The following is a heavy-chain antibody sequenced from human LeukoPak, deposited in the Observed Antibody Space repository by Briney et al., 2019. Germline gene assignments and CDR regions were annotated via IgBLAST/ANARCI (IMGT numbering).Heavy chain of an antibody. CDR3: ARDSNPLYYMDV. V-gene: IGHV3-48*01. CDR1: GFTFSSYS. Sequence: GGSLRLSCAASGFTFSSYSMNWVRQAPGKGLEWVSYISSSSSTIYYADSVKGRFTISRDNAKNSLYLQMNSLRAEDTAVYYCARDSNPLYYMDVWGKGTTVTVSS. J-gene: IGHJ6*03. CDR2: ISSSSSTI.